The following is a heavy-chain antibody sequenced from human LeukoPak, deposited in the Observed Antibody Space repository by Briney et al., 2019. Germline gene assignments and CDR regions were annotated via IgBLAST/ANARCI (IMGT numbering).Heavy chain of an antibody. CDR2: FDPEDGEI. CDR1: GYTFSELA. V-gene: IGHV1-24*01. Sequence: ASVKVSCKVSGYTFSELAMHWVRQGPGTGREGMGGFDPEDGEIIYAQKFQGRVTMTEDASTDTAYMELSSLRSEDTAVYYCATKSYLEYFYYGMDVWGQGTTVTVSS. D-gene: IGHD1-26*01. CDR3: ATKSYLEYFYYGMDV. J-gene: IGHJ6*02.